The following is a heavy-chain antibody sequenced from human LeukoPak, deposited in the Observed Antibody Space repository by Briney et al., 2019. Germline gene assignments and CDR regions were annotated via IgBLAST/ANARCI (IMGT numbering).Heavy chain of an antibody. J-gene: IGHJ4*02. V-gene: IGHV4-39*01. CDR3: ARHRYSSSSIDY. CDR2: IYYSGST. Sequence: PSETLSLTCTVSGGSISSSRYYWGWIRQPPGKGLEWIGSIYYSGSTYYNPSLKSRVTISVDTSKNQFSLKLSSVTAADTAVYYCARHRYSSSSIDYWGQGTLVTVSS. D-gene: IGHD6-13*01. CDR1: GGSISSSRYY.